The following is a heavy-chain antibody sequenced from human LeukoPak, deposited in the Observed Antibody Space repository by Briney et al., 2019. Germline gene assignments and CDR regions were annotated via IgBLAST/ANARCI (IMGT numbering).Heavy chain of an antibody. CDR3: ARRRYYDGSGYLE. V-gene: IGHV4-39*01. J-gene: IGHJ1*01. CDR2: IYYSGRT. CDR1: GDSISRSDSY. Sequence: SETLSLTCSVSGDSISRSDSYWDWIRQPPGKGLEWIGTIYYSGRTYYSPALNSRVTMSVDTSSNQFSLNLRSVTAADTAVYYCARRRYYDGSGYLEWGQGTLLSVSS. D-gene: IGHD3-22*01.